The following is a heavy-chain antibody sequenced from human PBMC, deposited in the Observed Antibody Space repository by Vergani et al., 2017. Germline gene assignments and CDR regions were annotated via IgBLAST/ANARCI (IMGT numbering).Heavy chain of an antibody. CDR2: IKQDGSEK. J-gene: IGHJ6*02. D-gene: IGHD2-2*02. CDR3: ARDYCSSTSCYTRPLDYYGMDV. CDR1: GFTFSSYW. V-gene: IGHV3-7*01. Sequence: EVQLVESGGGVERPGGSLRLSCAASGFTFSSYWMSWVRQAPGKGLEWVANIKQDGSEKYYVDSVKGRFTISRDNAKNSLYLQMNSLRAEDTAVYYCARDYCSSTSCYTRPLDYYGMDVWGQGTTVTVSS.